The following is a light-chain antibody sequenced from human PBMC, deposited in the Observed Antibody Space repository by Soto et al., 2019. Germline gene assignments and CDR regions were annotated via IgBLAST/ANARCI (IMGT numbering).Light chain of an antibody. CDR3: TSYAGTYSFFYV. J-gene: IGLJ1*01. Sequence: QSALTQPPSASGFPGQAVTFSCTGPSSDVGAYNYVSWYQQLPGKAPKLIVYEVSKRPSGVPDRFSGSKSGNTASLTVSGLQAEDEADYYCTSYAGTYSFFYVFGTGTKVTVL. CDR1: SSDVGAYNY. V-gene: IGLV2-8*01. CDR2: EVS.